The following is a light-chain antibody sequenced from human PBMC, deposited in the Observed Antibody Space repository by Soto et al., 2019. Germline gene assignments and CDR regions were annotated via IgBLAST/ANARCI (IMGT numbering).Light chain of an antibody. CDR3: QQLNSYPRT. J-gene: IGKJ1*01. V-gene: IGKV1-9*01. CDR1: QGISSY. CDR2: AAS. Sequence: DIQLTQSPSFLSASVGDRVTITCRASQGISSYLAWYQQKPGKAPKLLTYAASTLQSGVPSRFSGSGSGTEFTLTISSLQPEDFATYYCQQLNSYPRTFGQGTQVEIK.